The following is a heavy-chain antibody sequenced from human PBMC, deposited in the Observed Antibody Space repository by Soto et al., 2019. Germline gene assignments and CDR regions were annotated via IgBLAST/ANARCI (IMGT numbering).Heavy chain of an antibody. Sequence: QLQLQESGPGLVKPSETLSLTCTVSGGSISSSSYYWGWIRQPPGKGLEWIGSIYYSGSTYYNPSLKSRVTISVDTSKNQFSLKLSSVTAADTAVYYCARQGAGYYGSGSPPKLLDFDYWGQGTLVTVSS. D-gene: IGHD3-10*01. V-gene: IGHV4-39*01. CDR1: GGSISSSSYY. CDR2: IYYSGST. J-gene: IGHJ4*02. CDR3: ARQGAGYYGSGSPPKLLDFDY.